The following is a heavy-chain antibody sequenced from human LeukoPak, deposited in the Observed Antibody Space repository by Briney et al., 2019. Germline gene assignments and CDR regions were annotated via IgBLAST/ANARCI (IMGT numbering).Heavy chain of an antibody. J-gene: IGHJ6*03. V-gene: IGHV3-48*03. CDR1: GFTFSSYE. CDR2: ISSSGSTI. Sequence: GGSLRLSCAASGFTFSSYEMNWVRQAPGKGLEWVSYISSSGSTIYYGDSVKGRFTISRDNAKNSLYLQMNSLRAEDTAVYYCARVGGYSSGWYADYYYYMDVWGKGTTVTVSS. D-gene: IGHD6-19*01. CDR3: ARVGGYSSGWYADYYYYMDV.